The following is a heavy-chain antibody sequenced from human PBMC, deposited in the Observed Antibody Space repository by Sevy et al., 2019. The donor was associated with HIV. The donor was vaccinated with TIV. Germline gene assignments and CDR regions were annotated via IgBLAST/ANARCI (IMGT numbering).Heavy chain of an antibody. CDR1: GGSFSGYY. CDR3: APAHGDYDVAGGHQAFDI. CDR2: INHSGST. V-gene: IGHV4-34*01. Sequence: SETLSLTCAVYGGSFSGYYWSWIRQPPGKGLEWIGEINHSGSTNYNPSLKSRVTISVDTSKNQFSLKLSSVTAADTAVYYCAPAHGDYDVAGGHQAFDIXGQGTMVTVSS. J-gene: IGHJ3*02. D-gene: IGHD4-17*01.